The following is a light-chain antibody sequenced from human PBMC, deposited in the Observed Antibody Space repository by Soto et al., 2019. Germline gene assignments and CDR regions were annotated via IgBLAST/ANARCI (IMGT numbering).Light chain of an antibody. CDR3: QQYDSSPRT. Sequence: EIVMTQSPATLSVSLGERATFSCRASQSVSTNLAWYQQQPGQAPRLLIYGASTRAKGIPARFSGSGSGTDFTLTISRLEPEDFAVYWCQQYDSSPRTFGQGTKVDIK. J-gene: IGKJ1*01. V-gene: IGKV3-15*01. CDR2: GAS. CDR1: QSVSTN.